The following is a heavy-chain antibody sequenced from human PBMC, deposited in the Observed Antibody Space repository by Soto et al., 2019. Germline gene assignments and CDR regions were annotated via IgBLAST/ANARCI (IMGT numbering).Heavy chain of an antibody. D-gene: IGHD3-10*01. CDR2: INAGNGNT. Sequence: QVQLVQSGAEVKKPGASVKVSCKASGYTFTSYAMHWVRQAPGQRLEWMGWINAGNGNTKYSQKFQGRVTFTGXTSASTAYMELSSLRSEDTAVYYCARDMGFGLSDYWGQGTLVTVSS. CDR3: ARDMGFGLSDY. J-gene: IGHJ4*02. V-gene: IGHV1-3*01. CDR1: GYTFTSYA.